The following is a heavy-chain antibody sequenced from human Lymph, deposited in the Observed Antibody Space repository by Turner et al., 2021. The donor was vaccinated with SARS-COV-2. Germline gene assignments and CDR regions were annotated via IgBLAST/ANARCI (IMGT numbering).Heavy chain of an antibody. CDR3: TTHSAPDY. V-gene: IGHV3-15*01. CDR2: IKTKTDGGKT. J-gene: IGHJ4*02. Sequence: EVQLVESGGGLVKPGGSLRLSCAASGFTFSNAWMTWVRQAPGKGLEGVGRIKTKTDGGKTDYAAPVKGRFTISRDDSKNKLYLQMNSLKTEDTAVYYCTTHSAPDYWGQGTLVTVSS. D-gene: IGHD6-13*01. CDR1: GFTFSNAW.